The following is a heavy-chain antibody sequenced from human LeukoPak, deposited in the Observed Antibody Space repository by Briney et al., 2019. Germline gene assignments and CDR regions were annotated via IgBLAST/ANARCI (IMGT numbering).Heavy chain of an antibody. CDR3: AKDQNFRTVTPGLFDY. J-gene: IGHJ4*02. CDR2: IRYDGSNK. V-gene: IGHV3-30*02. D-gene: IGHD4-17*01. Sequence: GGSLRLSCAASGFTFSNFWMSWVRQAPGKGLEWVAFIRYDGSNKYYADSVKGRFTISRDNSKNTLYLQMNSLRAEDTAVYYCAKDQNFRTVTPGLFDYWGQGTLVTVSS. CDR1: GFTFSNFW.